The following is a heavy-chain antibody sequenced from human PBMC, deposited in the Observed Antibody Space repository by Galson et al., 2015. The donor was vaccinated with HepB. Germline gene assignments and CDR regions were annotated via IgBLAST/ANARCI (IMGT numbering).Heavy chain of an antibody. CDR3: ARGEDYFWSGYYPYVMDV. Sequence: SLRLSCAASGFTISRNYMSWVRQAPGKQLEWVSYISSSSTTIYYADSVKGRFTISRDNAKNSLYLQTNSLRAEDTAVYYCARGEDYFWSGYYPYVMDVWGQGTTVTVSS. J-gene: IGHJ6*02. V-gene: IGHV3-48*04. CDR2: ISSSSTTI. D-gene: IGHD3-3*01. CDR1: GFTISRNY.